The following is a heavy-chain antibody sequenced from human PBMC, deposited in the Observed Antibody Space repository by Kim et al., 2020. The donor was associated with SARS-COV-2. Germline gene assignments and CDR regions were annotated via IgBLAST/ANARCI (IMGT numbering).Heavy chain of an antibody. V-gene: IGHV1-18*01. J-gene: IGHJ4*02. D-gene: IGHD3-10*01. Sequence: ASVKVSCKASGYTFTSYGISWVRQAPGQGLEWMGWISAYNGNTNYAQKLQGRVTMTTDTSTSTAYMELRSLRSDDTAVYYCARVRDYYGSGRDQTNDYWGQGTLVTVSS. CDR3: ARVRDYYGSGRDQTNDY. CDR2: ISAYNGNT. CDR1: GYTFTSYG.